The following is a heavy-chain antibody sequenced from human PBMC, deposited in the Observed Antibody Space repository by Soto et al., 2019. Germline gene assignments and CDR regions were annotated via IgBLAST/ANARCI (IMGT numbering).Heavy chain of an antibody. CDR3: ASALSEERRYCSSTSCYKGLSANYYYYYGMDV. D-gene: IGHD2-2*02. CDR2: IIPIFGTA. V-gene: IGHV1-69*13. Sequence: EASVKVSCKASGGTFSSYAISWVRQAPGQGLEWMGGIIPIFGTANYAQKFQGRVTITADESTSTAYMELSSLRSEDTAVYYCASALSEERRYCSSTSCYKGLSANYYYYYGMDVWGQGTTVTVSS. J-gene: IGHJ6*02. CDR1: GGTFSSYA.